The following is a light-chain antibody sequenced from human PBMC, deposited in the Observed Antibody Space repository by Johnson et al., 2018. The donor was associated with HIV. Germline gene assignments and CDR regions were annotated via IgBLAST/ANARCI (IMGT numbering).Light chain of an antibody. CDR2: EDN. CDR1: VSNIESYF. J-gene: IGLJ1*01. CDR3: GTWDSSLSAGGV. Sequence: QSLLTQPPSVSAAPGQTVNISCSGNVSNIESYFVSWYQQLPGAAPTLLIYEDNKRPSGIPDRFSGSKSGTSATLGITGLQTGDEADYYCGTWDSSLSAGGVFGTGTKVTVL. V-gene: IGLV1-51*02.